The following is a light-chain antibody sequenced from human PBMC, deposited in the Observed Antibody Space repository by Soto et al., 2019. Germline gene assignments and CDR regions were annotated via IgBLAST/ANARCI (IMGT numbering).Light chain of an antibody. J-gene: IGKJ1*01. CDR2: DAS. V-gene: IGKV1D-13*01. CDR3: QQFNNYLWT. Sequence: AIQLTQSPSSLSASLGDRVTITCRASQDISSALAWYQQKPGKAPKLLIYDASSLESGVPSRFSASGSGRDLTLTISSLQPVDFATYCCQQFNNYLWTLCQGTKVAIX. CDR1: QDISSA.